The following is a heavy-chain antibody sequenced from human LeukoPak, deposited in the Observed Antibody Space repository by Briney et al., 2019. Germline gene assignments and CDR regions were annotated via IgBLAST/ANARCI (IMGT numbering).Heavy chain of an antibody. CDR2: ISSSGSTI. CDR1: GFTFSDYY. Sequence: GGSLRLSCAASGFTFSDYYMSWIRQAPGKGLEWVSYISSSGSTIYYADSVKGRFTISRDNAKNSLYLQMNSLRAEDTAVYYCARDPWSVAGTYYYMDVWGKGTTVTVSS. V-gene: IGHV3-11*01. J-gene: IGHJ6*03. CDR3: ARDPWSVAGTYYYMDV. D-gene: IGHD6-19*01.